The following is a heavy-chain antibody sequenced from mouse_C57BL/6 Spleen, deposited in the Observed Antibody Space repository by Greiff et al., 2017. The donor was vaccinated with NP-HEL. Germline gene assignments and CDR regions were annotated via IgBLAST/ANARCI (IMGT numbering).Heavy chain of an antibody. V-gene: IGHV2-5*01. J-gene: IGHJ4*01. Sequence: VQVVESGPGLVQPSQSLSITCTVSGFSLTSYGVHWVRQSPGKGLEWLGVIWRGGSTDYNAAFMSRLSITKDNSKSQVFFKMNSLQADDTAIYYCAKCDYYGSSYDAMDYWGQGTSVTVSS. CDR3: AKCDYYGSSYDAMDY. CDR2: IWRGGST. D-gene: IGHD1-1*01. CDR1: GFSLTSYG.